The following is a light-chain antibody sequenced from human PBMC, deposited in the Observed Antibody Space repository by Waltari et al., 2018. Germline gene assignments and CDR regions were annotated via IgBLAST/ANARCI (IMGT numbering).Light chain of an antibody. Sequence: QSVLTQPPSVSAAPGQKVTISCSGSSSKLGNDYVSWYQQLPGTAPKLFIYENNKRPSGIPDRFSGSKSGTSATLGITGLQTGDEADYYCGTWDTSLSALIFGGGTKLTVL. CDR2: ENN. J-gene: IGLJ2*01. CDR3: GTWDTSLSALI. V-gene: IGLV1-51*02. CDR1: SSKLGNDY.